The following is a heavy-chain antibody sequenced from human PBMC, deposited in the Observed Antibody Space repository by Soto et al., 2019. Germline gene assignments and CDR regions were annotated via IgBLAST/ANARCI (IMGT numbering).Heavy chain of an antibody. CDR2: MNPNSGNT. D-gene: IGHD2-2*01. CDR1: GYTFTSYD. J-gene: IGHJ6*03. V-gene: IGHV1-8*01. CDR3: ARGLRYCSSTSCYYYYYMDV. Sequence: ASVKVSCKASGYTFTSYDINWVRQATGQGLEWMGWMNPNSGNTGYAQKIQGRVTMTRNTSISTAYMELSSLRSEDTAVYYCARGLRYCSSTSCYYYYYMDVWGRGTAVTVSS.